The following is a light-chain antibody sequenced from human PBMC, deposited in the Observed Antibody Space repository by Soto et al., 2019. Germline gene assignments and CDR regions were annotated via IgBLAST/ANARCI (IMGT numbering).Light chain of an antibody. V-gene: IGKV3-15*01. CDR2: GAS. J-gene: IGKJ2*01. Sequence: EIVMTQSPATLSVSPGERATLSCRASQSVSSNLAWYQQKPGQAPRLLIYGASTRATGIPARFSGSGSGTEFTLPISSLQSEDFAVYYCQPYNNWPYTFGQGTKLEIK. CDR1: QSVSSN. CDR3: QPYNNWPYT.